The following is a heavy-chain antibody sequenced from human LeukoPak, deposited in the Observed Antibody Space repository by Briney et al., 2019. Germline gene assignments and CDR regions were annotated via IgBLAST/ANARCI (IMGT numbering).Heavy chain of an antibody. J-gene: IGHJ4*02. CDR2: ICSGGST. Sequence: GSLRLSCAVSGFNVSSNYLNWVRQAPGKGPEWVSVICSGGSTYYADSVKGRFTISRDNSKNTLYLQMNSLRAEDTAVYHCARVDSRTAQFDYWGQGTLVTVSS. CDR1: GFNVSSNY. CDR3: ARVDSRTAQFDY. V-gene: IGHV3-66*01. D-gene: IGHD6-13*01.